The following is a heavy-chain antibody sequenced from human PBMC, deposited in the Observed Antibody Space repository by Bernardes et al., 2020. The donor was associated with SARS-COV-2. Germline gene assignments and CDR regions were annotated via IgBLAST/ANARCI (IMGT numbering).Heavy chain of an antibody. CDR1: GYTFTGYY. CDR3: ARDFSIAVAGILLPYYYYAMDV. J-gene: IGHJ6*02. V-gene: IGHV1-2*02. CDR2: INPNSGGT. D-gene: IGHD6-19*01. Sequence: ASVKVSCKASGYTFTGYYMHWVRQAPGQGLEWMGWINPNSGGTNYAQKFQGRVTMTRDTSISTAYMELSRLRSDDTAVYYCARDFSIAVAGILLPYYYYAMDVWGQGTTVTVSS.